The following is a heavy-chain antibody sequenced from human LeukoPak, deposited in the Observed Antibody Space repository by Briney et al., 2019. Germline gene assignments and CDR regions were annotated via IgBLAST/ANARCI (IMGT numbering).Heavy chain of an antibody. CDR2: ISYDGSNK. CDR3: ARDRGYCTNGVCYGAFDI. CDR1: GFTFSSYG. D-gene: IGHD2-8*01. Sequence: GGSLRLSCAASGFTFSSYGMHWVRQAPGKGLEWVAVISYDGSNKYYADSVKGRFTISRDNAKNSLYLQMNSLRAENTAVYYCARDRGYCTNGVCYGAFDIWGQGTMVTVSS. J-gene: IGHJ3*02. V-gene: IGHV3-30*03.